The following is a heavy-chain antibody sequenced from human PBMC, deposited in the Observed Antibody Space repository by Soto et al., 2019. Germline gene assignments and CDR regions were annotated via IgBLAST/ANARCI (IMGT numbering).Heavy chain of an antibody. D-gene: IGHD3-16*01. CDR1: GYTFTGYY. J-gene: IGHJ6*02. V-gene: IGHV1-2*04. CDR2: INPNSGGT. Sequence: ASVKVSCKASGYTFTGYYMHWVRQAPGQGLEWMGWINPNSGGTNYAQKFQGWVTMTRDTSISTAYMELSRLRSDDTAVYYCARMLPRGGVIGYYYYGMDVWGQGTTVTVSS. CDR3: ARMLPRGGVIGYYYYGMDV.